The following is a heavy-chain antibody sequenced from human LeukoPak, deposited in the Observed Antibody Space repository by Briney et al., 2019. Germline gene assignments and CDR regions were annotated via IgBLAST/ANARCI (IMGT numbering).Heavy chain of an antibody. CDR1: GFTISSYS. CDR3: ARDDKGGYFDS. CDR2: ISSSSSYI. Sequence: PGGSLRLSCAASGFTISSYSLNWVRQAPGKGLAWVSSISSSSSYIYYADSVKGRFTISRDNAKNSLYLQMNSLTGEDTAVYYCARDDKGGYFDSWDQGTLVTVSS. D-gene: IGHD3-16*01. V-gene: IGHV3-21*01. J-gene: IGHJ4*02.